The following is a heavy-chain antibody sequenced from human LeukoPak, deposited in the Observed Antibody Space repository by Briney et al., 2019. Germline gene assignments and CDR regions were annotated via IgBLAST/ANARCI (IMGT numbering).Heavy chain of an antibody. Sequence: PGGSLRLSCAASGFSFSYYGFHWVRQAPGKGLQWVAFIRYDGSDKFYAESVKGRFTISRDNSKNTLYLQMNSLRAEDTAVYYCAKDIGDYYDSSGYPVPYFDYWGQGTLVTVSS. V-gene: IGHV3-30*02. D-gene: IGHD3-22*01. CDR1: GFSFSYYG. CDR3: AKDIGDYYDSSGYPVPYFDY. CDR2: IRYDGSDK. J-gene: IGHJ4*02.